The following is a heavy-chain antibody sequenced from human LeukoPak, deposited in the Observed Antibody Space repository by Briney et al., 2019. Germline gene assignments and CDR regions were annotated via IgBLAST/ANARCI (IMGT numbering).Heavy chain of an antibody. Sequence: GGSLRLSCTASGFTLGDYAMSWFRQAPGKGQEWVGFVRSKDYGCTTEYAGAVKRRLTIEREDDKRFAYMHRNSLKPEDTAVYYCGYCSSTSWPLYYFDYWGQGTLVTVSS. J-gene: IGHJ4*02. CDR3: GYCSSTSWPLYYFDY. V-gene: IGHV3-49*03. D-gene: IGHD2-2*01. CDR2: VRSKDYGCTT. CDR1: GFTLGDYA.